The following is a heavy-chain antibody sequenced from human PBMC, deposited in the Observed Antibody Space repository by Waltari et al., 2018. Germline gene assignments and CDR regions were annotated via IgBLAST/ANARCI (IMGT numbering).Heavy chain of an antibody. CDR3: ARVAMIVVVIFDY. J-gene: IGHJ4*02. Sequence: EVQLVESGGGLVQPGGSLRLYCAASGFTFSSSWMSWVRQAPGKGLEWVANIKQDGSEKYYVDSVKGRFTISRDNAKNSLYLQMNSLRAEDTAVYYCARVAMIVVVIFDYWGQGTLVTVSS. CDR1: GFTFSSSW. CDR2: IKQDGSEK. D-gene: IGHD3-22*01. V-gene: IGHV3-7*03.